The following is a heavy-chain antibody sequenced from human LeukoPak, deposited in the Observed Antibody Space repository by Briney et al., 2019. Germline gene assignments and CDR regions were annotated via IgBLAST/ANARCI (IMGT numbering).Heavy chain of an antibody. V-gene: IGHV4-39*07. CDR2: IYTSGST. D-gene: IGHD2-15*01. CDR3: ARNSCPSGSCYDNRGYFDY. Sequence: SETLSLTCTVSGNSISSSTYYWGWIRQPPGTGLEWIGRIYTSGSTNYNPSLKSRITISVDTSKNQLSLKLSSVTAADTAVYYCARNSCPSGSCYDNRGYFDYWGQGTLVTVSS. J-gene: IGHJ4*02. CDR1: GNSISSSTYY.